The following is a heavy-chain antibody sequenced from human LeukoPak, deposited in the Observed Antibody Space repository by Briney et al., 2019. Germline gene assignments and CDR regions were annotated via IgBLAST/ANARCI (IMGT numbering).Heavy chain of an antibody. Sequence: SETLSLTCAVYGGSFSGYYWSWIRQPPGKGLEWIGEINHSGSTNYNPSLKSRVTISVDTSKNQFSLKLSSVTAADTAVYYCARLKISYGSGSFREKSDYWGQGTLVTVSS. V-gene: IGHV4-34*01. J-gene: IGHJ4*02. CDR1: GGSFSGYY. D-gene: IGHD3-10*01. CDR2: INHSGST. CDR3: ARLKISYGSGSFREKSDY.